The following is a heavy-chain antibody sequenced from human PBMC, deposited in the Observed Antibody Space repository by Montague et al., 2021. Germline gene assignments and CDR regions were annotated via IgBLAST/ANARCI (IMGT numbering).Heavy chain of an antibody. Sequence: SETLSLTCTVSGGSISSSSYYWSWIRQPPGKGLEWIGYIYYSGSTYYNPSLRSRVTISVDTSKNQFSLKLSSVTAADTAVYYCASSSWGGWLQAYFDYWGQGTMVTVSS. D-gene: IGHD5-24*01. J-gene: IGHJ4*02. V-gene: IGHV4-39*01. CDR3: ASSSWGGWLQAYFDY. CDR2: IYYSGST. CDR1: GGSISSSSYY.